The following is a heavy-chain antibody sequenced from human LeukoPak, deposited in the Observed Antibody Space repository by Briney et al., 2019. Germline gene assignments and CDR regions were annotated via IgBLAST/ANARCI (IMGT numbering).Heavy chain of an antibody. V-gene: IGHV3-30*02. CDR2: IRYDGADK. J-gene: IGHJ4*02. D-gene: IGHD3-22*01. CDR1: GFTFNTYG. Sequence: GGSLRLSCAASGFTFNTYGMHWVRQAPDKGLEWVAFIRYDGADKYYADSVKGRFTISRDNSKNTLYLQMNSLRVEGSAVYYCAKVLSKGGGYYLTDFWGQGTLVTVSS. CDR3: AKVLSKGGGYYLTDF.